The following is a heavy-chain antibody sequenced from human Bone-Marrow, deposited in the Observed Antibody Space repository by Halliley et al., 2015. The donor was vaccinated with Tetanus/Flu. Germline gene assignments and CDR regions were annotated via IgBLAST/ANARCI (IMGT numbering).Heavy chain of an antibody. V-gene: IGHV3-48*03. J-gene: IGHJ4*02. CDR2: ISSSGTIK. CDR3: VRDIAVAGRGDY. Sequence: ISSSGTIKYYADSVKGRFTISRDNAKNSLYLQMNSLRAEDTAVYYCVRDIAVAGRGDYWGQGTLVTVSS. D-gene: IGHD6-19*01.